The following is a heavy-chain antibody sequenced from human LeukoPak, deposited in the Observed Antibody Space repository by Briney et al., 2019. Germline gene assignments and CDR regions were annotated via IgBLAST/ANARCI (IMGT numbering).Heavy chain of an antibody. Sequence: QPGGSLRLSCAASGFTFSSYAMHWVRQAPGKGLEWVAVISYDGSNKYYADSVKGRFTISRDNSKNTLYLQMNSLRAEDTAVYYCARDQRWFGELLPFDYWGQGTLVTVSS. CDR3: ARDQRWFGELLPFDY. J-gene: IGHJ4*02. CDR1: GFTFSSYA. D-gene: IGHD3-10*01. V-gene: IGHV3-30-3*01. CDR2: ISYDGSNK.